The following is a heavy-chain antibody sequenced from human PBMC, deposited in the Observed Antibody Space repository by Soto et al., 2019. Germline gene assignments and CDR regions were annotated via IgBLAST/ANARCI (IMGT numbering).Heavy chain of an antibody. J-gene: IGHJ4*02. CDR2: IYYSGST. Sequence: QVQLQESGPGLVKPSETLSLTCTVSGGSISSYYWSWIRQPPGKGLEWIGYIYYSGSTNYNPSLKSRVTISVDTSKNEFSLKLSSVTAADTDVYYWASSISRSSPPAFDYWGQGTLVTVSS. V-gene: IGHV4-59*01. CDR3: ASSISRSSPPAFDY. CDR1: GGSISSYY. D-gene: IGHD6-6*01.